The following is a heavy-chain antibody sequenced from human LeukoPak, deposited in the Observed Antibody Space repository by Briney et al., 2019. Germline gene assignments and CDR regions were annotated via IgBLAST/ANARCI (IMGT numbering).Heavy chain of an antibody. CDR2: ISSSGSTI. V-gene: IGHV3-11*01. CDR1: GFFFDKFA. J-gene: IGHJ4*02. CDR3: AREGDGYKLDY. Sequence: GGSLRLSCAAAGFFFDKFAMSWVRQAPGKGREWVSYISSSGSTIYYADSVRGRFTISRDNAKNSLYLQMNSLRAEDTAVYYCAREGDGYKLDYWGQGTLVTVSS. D-gene: IGHD5-24*01.